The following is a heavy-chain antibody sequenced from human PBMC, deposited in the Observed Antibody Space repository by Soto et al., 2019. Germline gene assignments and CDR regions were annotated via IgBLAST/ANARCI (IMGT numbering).Heavy chain of an antibody. CDR1: RFSLTTGVG. CDR2: VYWDDDK. Sequence: ITLEESGPTLVKPTETLTLTCTFSRFSLTTGVGVGWVRQPPGKALEWLALVYWDDDKHYTPSLMSRLTITKDISKGQVVLTMTNMDPVDTATYYCATLTADFWGPGTLVTVSS. CDR3: ATLTADF. V-gene: IGHV2-5*02. J-gene: IGHJ4*02.